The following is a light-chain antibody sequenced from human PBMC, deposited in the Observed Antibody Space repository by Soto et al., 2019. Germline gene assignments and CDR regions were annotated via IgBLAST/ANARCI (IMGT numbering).Light chain of an antibody. CDR3: QQYNNWPPVT. J-gene: IGKJ1*01. Sequence: EILMTQSPATLSVSPGERANLSCRASQIVSSNLAWYKQKHCHAPRLLIYGASTRATGIPARFSGSGSGTEFTLTISSLQSEDFAVYYCQQYNNWPPVTFGQGTKV. V-gene: IGKV3-15*01. CDR1: QIVSSN. CDR2: GAS.